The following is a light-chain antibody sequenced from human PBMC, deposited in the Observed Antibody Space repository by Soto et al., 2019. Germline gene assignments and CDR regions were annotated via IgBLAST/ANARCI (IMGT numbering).Light chain of an antibody. Sequence: ETVLTQSPGTLSLSPGERATLSCRASESISSSYLAWYQQKTGQAPRLLIYGASSGATGIPDRFSGSGSGTDFTRTISRLEPEDFAVYYCQQYGSSLPVTFGGGTKVEIK. CDR1: ESISSSY. CDR2: GAS. CDR3: QQYGSSLPVT. V-gene: IGKV3-20*01. J-gene: IGKJ4*01.